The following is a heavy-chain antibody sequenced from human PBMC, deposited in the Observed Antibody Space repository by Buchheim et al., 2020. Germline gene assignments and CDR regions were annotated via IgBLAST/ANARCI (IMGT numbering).Heavy chain of an antibody. D-gene: IGHD3-22*01. CDR3: ARDLSSSGYYYFDY. CDR1: GCSISSYY. CDR2: IYYSGST. V-gene: IGHV4-59*01. Sequence: QVQLQESGPGLVKPSETLSLTCTVSGCSISSYYWSWIRQPPGKGLEWIGYIYYSGSTNYNPSLKSRVTISVDTSKNQFSLKLSSVTAADTAVYYCARDLSSSGYYYFDYWGQGTL. J-gene: IGHJ4*02.